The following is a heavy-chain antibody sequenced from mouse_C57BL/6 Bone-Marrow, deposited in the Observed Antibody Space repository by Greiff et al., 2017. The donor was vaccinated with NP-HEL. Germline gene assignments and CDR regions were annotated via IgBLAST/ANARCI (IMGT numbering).Heavy chain of an antibody. CDR3: TREGWLGPHWYFDV. J-gene: IGHJ1*03. V-gene: IGHV5-9-1*02. CDR1: GFTFSSYA. D-gene: IGHD2-3*01. Sequence: EVQLVESGEGLVKPGGSLKLSCAASGFTFSSYAMSWVRQTPEKRLEWVAYISSGGDYIYCADTVKGRFTISRDNARNTLYLQMSSLKSEDTAMYYCTREGWLGPHWYFDVWGTGTTVTVSS. CDR2: ISSGGDYI.